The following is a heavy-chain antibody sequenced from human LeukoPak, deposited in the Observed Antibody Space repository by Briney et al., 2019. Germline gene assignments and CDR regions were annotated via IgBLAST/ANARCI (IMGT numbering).Heavy chain of an antibody. D-gene: IGHD3-22*01. CDR2: TYTSGSA. J-gene: IGHJ4*02. V-gene: IGHV4-4*07. CDR1: GGSISSYY. Sequence: SETLSLTCPVSGGSISSYYWSWIRQPAGKGLEWIGRTYTSGSANYNPSLKSRVTMSVDTSKNQFSLKLSSVTAADTAVYYCARDAYYYDSSGYSTVDYWGQGTLVTVSS. CDR3: ARDAYYYDSSGYSTVDY.